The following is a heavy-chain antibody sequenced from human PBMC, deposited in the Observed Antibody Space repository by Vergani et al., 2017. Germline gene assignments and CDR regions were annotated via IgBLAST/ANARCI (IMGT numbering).Heavy chain of an antibody. CDR3: TTDPRYCGDGSCYWLRDHHYYGMDV. CDR1: GFSFRNAW. V-gene: IGHV3-15*07. J-gene: IGHJ6*02. D-gene: IGHD2-21*01. CDR2: IKSTFDRGTT. Sequence: EVQLLESGGGLGQPGGSLKLSCAASGFSFRNAWMNWVRRTPGKGLEWVGRIKSTFDRGTTDYAAAVKGRFTISRDDSKNTLFLQMNGLKTEDIGVYYCTTDPRYCGDGSCYWLRDHHYYGMDVWVQGTTVTVSS.